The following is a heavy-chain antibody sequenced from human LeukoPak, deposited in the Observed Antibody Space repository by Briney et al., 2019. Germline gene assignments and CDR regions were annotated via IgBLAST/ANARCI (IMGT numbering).Heavy chain of an antibody. Sequence: GGSLRLSCAASGFTFSGYAMSWVRQAPGKGLEWVSAISGSGGSTYYADSVKGRFTISRDNSKNTLYLQMNSLRAEDTAVYYCAKEGLEPLSGWAHFDYWGQGTLVTVSS. J-gene: IGHJ4*02. CDR1: GFTFSGYA. V-gene: IGHV3-23*01. D-gene: IGHD6-19*01. CDR2: ISGSGGST. CDR3: AKEGLEPLSGWAHFDY.